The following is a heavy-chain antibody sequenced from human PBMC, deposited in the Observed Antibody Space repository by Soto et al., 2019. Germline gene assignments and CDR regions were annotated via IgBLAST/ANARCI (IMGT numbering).Heavy chain of an antibody. CDR3: AKESWRLDY. J-gene: IGHJ4*02. V-gene: IGHV3-7*01. CDR1: GFTFSGYW. Sequence: EVQLEESGGGLVQPGESLRLSCAASGFTFSGYWMNWVHQAPGKGLEWLANIKGDGSDKNYLDSVKGRFTISRDNAKNSLYLQMNSLRAEDTAVYYCAKESWRLDYWGQGTLVTVSS. CDR2: IKGDGSDK. D-gene: IGHD3-3*01.